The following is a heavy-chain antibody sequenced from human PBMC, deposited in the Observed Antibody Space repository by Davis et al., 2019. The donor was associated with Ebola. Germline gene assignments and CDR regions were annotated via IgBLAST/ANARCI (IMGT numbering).Heavy chain of an antibody. Sequence: MPGGSLRLSCAVYGGSFSGYYWGWIRQPPGKGLEWIGSIYYSGSTYYNPSLKSRVTISVDTSKNQFSLKLSSVTAADTAVYYCVRPEYRFSLGVWGQGTTVTVSS. J-gene: IGHJ6*02. V-gene: IGHV4-39*01. CDR2: IYYSGST. D-gene: IGHD5-18*01. CDR3: VRPEYRFSLGV. CDR1: GGSFSGYY.